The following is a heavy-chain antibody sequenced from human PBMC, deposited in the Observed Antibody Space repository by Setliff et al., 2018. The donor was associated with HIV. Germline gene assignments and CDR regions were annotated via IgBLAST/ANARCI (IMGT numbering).Heavy chain of an antibody. V-gene: IGHV1-24*01. Sequence: GASVKVSCKVSEYTLTELSIHWVRQAPGKGLEWMGGFDPQDGETVYAPMLEGRVTMTEDISTDTAYMELTNLVSEDTAVYYCATLTYYYDTSGYPGGFDPWGQGTLVTVSS. J-gene: IGHJ5*02. CDR2: FDPQDGET. D-gene: IGHD3-22*01. CDR1: EYTLTELS. CDR3: ATLTYYYDTSGYPGGFDP.